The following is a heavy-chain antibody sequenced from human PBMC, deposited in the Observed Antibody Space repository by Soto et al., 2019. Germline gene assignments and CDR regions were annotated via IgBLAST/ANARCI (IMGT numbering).Heavy chain of an antibody. CDR1: GGSFSGYY. CDR3: ARGWRHYDYVWGSYRLDY. J-gene: IGHJ4*02. D-gene: IGHD3-16*02. CDR2: INHSGST. Sequence: QVQLQQWGAGLLKPSETLSLTCAVYGGSFSGYYWSWIRQPPGKGLEWIGEINHSGSTNYNPSLKSRVTISVDTSNNQFSLKLSSVTAADTAVYYCARGWRHYDYVWGSYRLDYWGQGTLVTVSS. V-gene: IGHV4-34*01.